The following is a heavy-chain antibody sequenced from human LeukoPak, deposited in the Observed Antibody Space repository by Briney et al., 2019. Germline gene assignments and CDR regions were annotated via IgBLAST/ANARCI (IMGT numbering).Heavy chain of an antibody. V-gene: IGHV3-7*05. CDR1: GFMFGNCW. D-gene: IGHD3/OR15-3a*01. Sequence: GGSLRLSCAASGFMFGNCWMTWVRQAPRKGLEWLASIRPDGSETYYVASVKGRFTISRDNVENSLYLHMNSLRAEDTAVYFCAREWFGPAGVIVDSWGQGTLVTVSS. J-gene: IGHJ4*02. CDR2: IRPDGSET. CDR3: AREWFGPAGVIVDS.